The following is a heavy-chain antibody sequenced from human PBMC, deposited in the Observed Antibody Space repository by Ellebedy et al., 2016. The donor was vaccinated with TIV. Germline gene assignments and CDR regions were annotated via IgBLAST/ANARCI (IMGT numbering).Heavy chain of an antibody. CDR3: ARGLRYGWGFDY. CDR2: ITSSSTYI. D-gene: IGHD6-19*01. Sequence: GESLKISCAASGFTFSSYSMNWVRQAPGKGLEWVSSITSSSTYICSADSVKGRFTISRDNAKNSLYLQMNSLRAEDTAVYYCARGLRYGWGFDYWGQGTLVTVSS. V-gene: IGHV3-21*01. J-gene: IGHJ4*02. CDR1: GFTFSSYS.